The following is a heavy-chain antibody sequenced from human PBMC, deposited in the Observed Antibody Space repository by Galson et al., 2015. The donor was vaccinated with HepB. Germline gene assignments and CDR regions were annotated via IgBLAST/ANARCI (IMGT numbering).Heavy chain of an antibody. Sequence: CAISGDSVSSNSAAWNWIRQSPSRGLEWLGRTYYRSKWYNDYAVSVKSRITINPDTSKNQFSLQLNSVTPEDTAVYYCARDSEVATIHSTYYYYYYGMDVWGQGTTVTVSS. D-gene: IGHD5-24*01. CDR2: TYYRSKWYN. CDR1: GDSVSSNSAA. V-gene: IGHV6-1*01. CDR3: ARDSEVATIHSTYYYYYYGMDV. J-gene: IGHJ6*02.